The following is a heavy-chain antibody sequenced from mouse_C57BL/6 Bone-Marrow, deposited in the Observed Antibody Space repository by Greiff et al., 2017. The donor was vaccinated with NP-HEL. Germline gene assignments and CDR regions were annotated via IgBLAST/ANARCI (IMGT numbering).Heavy chain of an antibody. J-gene: IGHJ1*03. CDR1: GYTFTSYW. CDR2: IYPGSGST. Sequence: QVQLQQPGAELVKPGASVKMSCKASGYTFTSYWITWVKQRPGQGLEWIGDIYPGSGSTNYNEKFKSKATLTVDTASSTAYMQLSSLTSEDSAVYYCASSGGNYRGYFDVWGTGTTVTVSS. V-gene: IGHV1-55*01. CDR3: ASSGGNYRGYFDV. D-gene: IGHD2-1*01.